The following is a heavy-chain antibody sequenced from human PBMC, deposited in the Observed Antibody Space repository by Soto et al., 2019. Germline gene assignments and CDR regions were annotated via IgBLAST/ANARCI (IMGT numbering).Heavy chain of an antibody. V-gene: IGHV1-18*01. D-gene: IGHD3-22*01. CDR1: GYTFTSYG. Sequence: ASGKVSCKASGYTFTSYGISWVRQAPGQGLEWMGWISAYTGNTNYAQKLQGRVTMTTDTSTSTGYMERRSLRSDDTAVSYWARVDLGRYYDRSGSYPNFDSWGQGALVPVS. CDR2: ISAYTGNT. CDR3: ARVDLGRYYDRSGSYPNFDS. J-gene: IGHJ4*02.